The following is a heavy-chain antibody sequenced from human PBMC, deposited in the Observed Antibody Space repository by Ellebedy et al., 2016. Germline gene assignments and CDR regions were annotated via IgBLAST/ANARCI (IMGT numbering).Heavy chain of an antibody. CDR1: GFTFSSHW. CDR3: ARGSITVFGGVDV. V-gene: IGHV3-74*01. CDR2: ISTDGSST. Sequence: GESLKISCAVSGFTFSSHWMHWVRQAPGKGLVWVSRISTDGSSTNYADSVKGRFTISRDNAKNTLYLQMNSLRAEDTAVYYCARGSITVFGGVDVWGKGTTVTVSS. J-gene: IGHJ6*04. D-gene: IGHD3-3*01.